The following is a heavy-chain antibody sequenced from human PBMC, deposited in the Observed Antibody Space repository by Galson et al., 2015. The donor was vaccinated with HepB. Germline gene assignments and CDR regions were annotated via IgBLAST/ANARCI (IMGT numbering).Heavy chain of an antibody. CDR3: ARRYPRVSTGSDF. V-gene: IGHV1-2*02. D-gene: IGHD3-9*01. Sequence: SVKVSCKASGYIFSGYYIYWVRQAPGQGLEWMGWINPNSGGTNYAQKFQGRVTMTRDTSIRTAYMELSRLRSDDTVVYYCARRYPRVSTGSDFWGQGTLVTVSS. CDR2: INPNSGGT. CDR1: GYIFSGYY. J-gene: IGHJ4*02.